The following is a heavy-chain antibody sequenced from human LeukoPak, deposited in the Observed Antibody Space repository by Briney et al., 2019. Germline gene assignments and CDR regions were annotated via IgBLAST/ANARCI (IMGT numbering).Heavy chain of an antibody. D-gene: IGHD3-22*01. J-gene: IGHJ5*02. CDR2: IYTSGST. CDR1: GGSISSGGYY. CDR3: ARGQIRYFYDGSGYTHRFDP. Sequence: PSQTLSLTCTVSGGSISSGGYYWSWIRQPAGKGLEWIGRIYTSGSTNYNPSLKSRVTISVDTSKNQFSLKMSSVTAADTAVYFCARGQIRYFYDGSGYTHRFDPWGQGILVTVSS. V-gene: IGHV4-61*02.